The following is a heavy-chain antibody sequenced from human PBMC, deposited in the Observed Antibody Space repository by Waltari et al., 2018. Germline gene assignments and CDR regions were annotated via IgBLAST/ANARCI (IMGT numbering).Heavy chain of an antibody. Sequence: QVQLQQWGAGLLKPSETLSLTCAVYGGSFSGYYWSWIRQPPGKGLEWIGEINHSGSTNYNPSLKSRVTISVDTSNNQFSLKLSSVTAADTAVYYCASRLSDYVWGSYSYTRYFQHWGQGTLVTVSS. CDR2: INHSGST. J-gene: IGHJ1*01. D-gene: IGHD3-16*02. CDR1: GGSFSGYY. CDR3: ASRLSDYVWGSYSYTRYFQH. V-gene: IGHV4-34*01.